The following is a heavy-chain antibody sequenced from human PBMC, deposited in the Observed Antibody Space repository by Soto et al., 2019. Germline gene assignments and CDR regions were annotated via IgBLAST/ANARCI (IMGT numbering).Heavy chain of an antibody. D-gene: IGHD2-15*01. CDR3: SEGWLDY. Sequence: EVKVLDSGGGLVQPGGSLRLSCAASGFSISNYVMNWVRQAPGKGLEWVSSVSGSGVGIYADSVKGRFSISRDNSKNTLDFQINNLGGGGKAVIYCSEGWLDYWGQGTLVTVSS. J-gene: IGHJ4*02. CDR2: VSGSGVGI. V-gene: IGHV3-23*01. CDR1: GFSISNYV.